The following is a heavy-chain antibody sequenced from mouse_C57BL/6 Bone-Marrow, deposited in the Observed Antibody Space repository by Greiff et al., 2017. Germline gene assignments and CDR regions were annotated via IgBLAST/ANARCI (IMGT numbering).Heavy chain of an antibody. CDR3: VRQLRLRGPMDY. J-gene: IGHJ4*01. Sequence: DVHLVESGGGLVQPKGSLKLSCAASGFTFNTYAMHWVRQAPGKGLEWVARIRSKSSNYATYYADSVKDRFTISRDDSQSMLYLQMNNLKTEDTAMYYCVRQLRLRGPMDYWGQGTSVTVSS. CDR2: IRSKSSNYAT. D-gene: IGHD3-2*02. V-gene: IGHV10-3*01. CDR1: GFTFNTYA.